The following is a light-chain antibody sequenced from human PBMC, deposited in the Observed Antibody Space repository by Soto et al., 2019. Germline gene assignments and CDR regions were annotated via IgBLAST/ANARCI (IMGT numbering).Light chain of an antibody. CDR2: DAS. CDR1: QSISTY. J-gene: IGKJ1*01. V-gene: IGKV1-5*01. CDR3: QQYNSYSQT. Sequence: DIQMTQSPSTLPASVGDRVTITCRATQSISTYLAWYQQKPGKAPKLLIYDASSLESGVPSRFSGSGSGTEFTLTISSLQPDDFATYYCQQYNSYSQTFGQGTKVGIK.